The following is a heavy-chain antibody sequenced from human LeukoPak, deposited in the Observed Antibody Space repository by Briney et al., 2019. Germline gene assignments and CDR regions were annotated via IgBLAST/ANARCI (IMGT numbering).Heavy chain of an antibody. D-gene: IGHD4-11*01. J-gene: IGHJ4*02. Sequence: SETLSLTCAVYGGSFSGYYWSWIRQPPGKGLEWIGEINHSGSTNYNPSLKSRVTISVDTSKNQFSLKLSSVTAADTAVYYCARGKGTSSTVTPHHFDYWGQGTLVTVSS. CDR2: INHSGST. CDR3: ARGKGTSSTVTPHHFDY. V-gene: IGHV4-34*01. CDR1: GGSFSGYY.